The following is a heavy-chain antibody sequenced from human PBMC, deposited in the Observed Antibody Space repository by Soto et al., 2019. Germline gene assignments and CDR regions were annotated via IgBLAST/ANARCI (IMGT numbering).Heavy chain of an antibody. J-gene: IGHJ3*02. V-gene: IGHV1-18*01. Sequence: QVQLVQSGAEVKKPGASVKVSCKASGYTFTSYGISWVRQAPGQGLEWMGWISAYNGNTNYAQKLQGRVTMTTDTSTSTDYMELRSLSSDDTAVYYCARVDEERRYFEWLQTHGFDAFDIWGQGTMVTVSS. CDR2: ISAYNGNT. CDR1: GYTFTSYG. D-gene: IGHD3-9*01. CDR3: ARVDEERRYFEWLQTHGFDAFDI.